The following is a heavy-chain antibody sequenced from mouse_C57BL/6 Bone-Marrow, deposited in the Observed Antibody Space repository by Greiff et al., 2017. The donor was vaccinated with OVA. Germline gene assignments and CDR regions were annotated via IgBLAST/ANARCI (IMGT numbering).Heavy chain of an antibody. D-gene: IGHD1-1*01. J-gene: IGHJ1*03. CDR2: IRSKSNNYAT. V-gene: IGHV10-1*01. Sequence: EVKLVESGGGLVQPKGSLKLSCAASGFSFNTYAMNWVRQAPGKGLEWVARIRSKSNNYATYYADSVKDRFTISRDDSESMLYLQMNNLKTEDTAMYYCVRQSYYYGSSYWYFDVWGTGTTVTVSS. CDR3: VRQSYYYGSSYWYFDV. CDR1: GFSFNTYA.